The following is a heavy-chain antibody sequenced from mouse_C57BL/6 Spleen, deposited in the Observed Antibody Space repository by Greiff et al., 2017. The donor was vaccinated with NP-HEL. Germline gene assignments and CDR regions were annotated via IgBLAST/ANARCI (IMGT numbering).Heavy chain of an antibody. D-gene: IGHD1-1*01. CDR3: ARSPYYYGSSYGWYFDV. CDR1: GFTFTDYY. J-gene: IGHJ1*03. Sequence: EVMLVESGGGLVQPGGSLSLSCAASGFTFTDYYMSWVRQPPGKALEWLGFIRNKANGYTTEYSASVKGRFTISRDNSQSILYLQMNALRAEDSATYYCARSPYYYGSSYGWYFDVWGTGTTVTVSS. CDR2: IRNKANGYTT. V-gene: IGHV7-3*01.